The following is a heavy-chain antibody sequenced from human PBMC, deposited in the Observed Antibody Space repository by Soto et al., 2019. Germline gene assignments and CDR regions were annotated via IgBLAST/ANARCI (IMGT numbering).Heavy chain of an antibody. V-gene: IGHV1-3*01. D-gene: IGHD2-15*01. CDR2: INAGNGNT. Sequence: ASVKVSCKASGYTFTSYAMHWVRQAPGQRLEWMGWINAGNGNTKYSQKFQGRVTITRDTSASTAYMELSSLRSEDTAVYYCARVRGPGYCSGGSCLYFDYWGQGTLVTVSS. CDR3: ARVRGPGYCSGGSCLYFDY. CDR1: GYTFTSYA. J-gene: IGHJ4*02.